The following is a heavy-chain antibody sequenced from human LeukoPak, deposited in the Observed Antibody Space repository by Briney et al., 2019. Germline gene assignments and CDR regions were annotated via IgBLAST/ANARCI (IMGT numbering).Heavy chain of an antibody. Sequence: SVKFSCKASGYTFTGYYMHWVRQAPGQGLEWMGWINPNSGGTNYAQKFQGRATMTRDTSISTAYMELSRLRSDDTAVYYCARVSCSSTSCYSDFDYWGQGTLVTVSS. J-gene: IGHJ4*02. CDR2: INPNSGGT. CDR1: GYTFTGYY. D-gene: IGHD2-2*01. CDR3: ARVSCSSTSCYSDFDY. V-gene: IGHV1-2*02.